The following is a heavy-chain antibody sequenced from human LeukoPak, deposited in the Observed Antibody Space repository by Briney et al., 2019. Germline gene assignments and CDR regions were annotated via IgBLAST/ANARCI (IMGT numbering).Heavy chain of an antibody. Sequence: PGGSLRLSCAASGFTFSSYGMHWVRQAPGKGLEWVAFIRYDGSNKYYADSVKGRFTISRDNSKNTLYLQMNSLRAEDTAVYYCAKDTQWLGHLPRLVDYWGQGTLVTVSS. J-gene: IGHJ4*02. CDR2: IRYDGSNK. CDR1: GFTFSSYG. V-gene: IGHV3-30*02. D-gene: IGHD6-19*01. CDR3: AKDTQWLGHLPRLVDY.